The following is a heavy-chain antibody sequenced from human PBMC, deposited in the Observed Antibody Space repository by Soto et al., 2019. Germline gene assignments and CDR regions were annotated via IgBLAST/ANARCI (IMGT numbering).Heavy chain of an antibody. CDR3: AKGSSGYWYPHLDY. J-gene: IGHJ4*02. Sequence: QVQLEESGGGVVQPGRSLRLSCAVSGFTFSRYGMHWVRQAPGKGLVWVAVISDDGGNKYYADSVKGRFTISRDNSKNTLYLQMNSLRAEDTAVFYCAKGSSGYWYPHLDYWVQGAPVTFSS. D-gene: IGHD3-22*01. CDR2: ISDDGGNK. V-gene: IGHV3-30*18. CDR1: GFTFSRYG.